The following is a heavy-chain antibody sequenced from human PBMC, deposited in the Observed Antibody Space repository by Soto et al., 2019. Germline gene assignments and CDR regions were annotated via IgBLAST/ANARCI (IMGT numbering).Heavy chain of an antibody. J-gene: IGHJ4*02. D-gene: IGHD5-12*01. CDR2: ISGSGGST. Sequence: EVQLSQSGGGLVQPGGSLRLSCAASGFTFSNFAMRWVRQAPGKGLEWVSDISGSGGSTYYAESVKGRFTISRDNSKNTLFLQMHSLRVEDTAVYYCAKDIVAVGGYETFDFWGQGTMVTVSS. V-gene: IGHV3-23*01. CDR3: AKDIVAVGGYETFDF. CDR1: GFTFSNFA.